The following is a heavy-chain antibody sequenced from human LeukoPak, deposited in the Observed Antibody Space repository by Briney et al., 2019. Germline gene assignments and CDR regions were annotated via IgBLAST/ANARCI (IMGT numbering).Heavy chain of an antibody. CDR1: GFTFDDYA. V-gene: IGHV3-9*03. CDR3: AKDTTYNWNGRSNWYFDL. D-gene: IGHD1-20*01. Sequence: QPGRSLRLSCAASGFTFDDYAMHWVRQAPGKGLEWVSGISWNSGSIGYADSVKGRFTISRDNAKNSLYLQMNSLRAEDMALYYCAKDTTYNWNGRSNWYFDLWGRGTLVTVSS. CDR2: ISWNSGSI. J-gene: IGHJ2*01.